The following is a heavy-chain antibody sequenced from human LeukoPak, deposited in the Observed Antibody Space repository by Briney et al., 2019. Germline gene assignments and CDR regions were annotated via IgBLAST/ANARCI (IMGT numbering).Heavy chain of an antibody. Sequence: GGSLRLSCAASEFTFSSYHMNWVRQAPGKGLEWVSYISSSGSTIYYADSVKGRFTISRDNAKNSLYLQMNSLRAEDTAVYYCAELGITMIGGVWGKGTTVTISS. CDR1: EFTFSSYH. D-gene: IGHD3-10*02. J-gene: IGHJ6*04. V-gene: IGHV3-48*03. CDR3: AELGITMIGGV. CDR2: ISSSGSTI.